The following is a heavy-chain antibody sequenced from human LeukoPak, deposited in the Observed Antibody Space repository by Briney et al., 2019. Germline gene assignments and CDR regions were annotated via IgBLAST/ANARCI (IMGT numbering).Heavy chain of an antibody. V-gene: IGHV3-30-3*01. CDR3: ARGLGGTGPDAFDI. D-gene: IGHD1-1*01. J-gene: IGHJ3*02. Sequence: PGRSLRLSCAASGFTVSTYGMHWVRQAPGKGLEWVAVISFDGGSKNYADSVKNRFTIARDNSKNTLYVQMNSLRAEDMAVYYCARGLGGTGPDAFDIWGQGTVVTVSA. CDR1: GFTVSTYG. CDR2: ISFDGGSK.